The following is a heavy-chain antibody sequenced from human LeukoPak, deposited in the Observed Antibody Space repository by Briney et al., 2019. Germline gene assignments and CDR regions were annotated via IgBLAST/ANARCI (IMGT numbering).Heavy chain of an antibody. D-gene: IGHD6-6*01. J-gene: IGHJ4*02. CDR2: INPNSGGT. CDR1: GYTFTGYY. CDR3: ARDSIAARPGFDY. Sequence: TSVKVSCKASGYTFTGYYMHWVRPAPGQGLERMGWINPNSGGTNYAQKFQGRVTMTRDTSIRTAYMELSRLRPDDTAVYYCARDSIAARPGFDYWGQGTLVTVSS. V-gene: IGHV1-2*02.